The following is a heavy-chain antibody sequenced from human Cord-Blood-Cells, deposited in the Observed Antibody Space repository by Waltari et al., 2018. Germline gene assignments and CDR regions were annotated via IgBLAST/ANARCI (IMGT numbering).Heavy chain of an antibody. V-gene: IGHV1-2*04. J-gene: IGHJ3*02. D-gene: IGHD3-3*01. CDR3: ARDRNRAFWSGYYAFDI. CDR2: INPNSGGT. Sequence: QVQLVQSGAEVKKPGASVKVSCKASGYTFTGYYMHWVRQDPGQGLEWMGWINPNSGGTNYAQKFQGWVTMTRDTSISTAYMELSRLRSDDTAVYYCARDRNRAFWSGYYAFDIWGQGTMVTVSS. CDR1: GYTFTGYY.